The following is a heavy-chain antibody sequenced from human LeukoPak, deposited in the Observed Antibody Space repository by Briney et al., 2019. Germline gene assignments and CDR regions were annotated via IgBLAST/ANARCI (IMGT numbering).Heavy chain of an antibody. V-gene: IGHV4-61*02. CDR3: ARHYDSSGYWDYYFNL. D-gene: IGHD3-22*01. CDR2: IYTNGST. Sequence: SETLSLTCTVSGGSISSSSYYWNWIRQPAGKGLEWIGRIYTNGSTNYNPSLKSRVTISVDTSKNQFSLKLSSVTAADTAVYYCARHYDSSGYWDYYFNLWGRGTLVTVSS. J-gene: IGHJ2*01. CDR1: GGSISSSSYY.